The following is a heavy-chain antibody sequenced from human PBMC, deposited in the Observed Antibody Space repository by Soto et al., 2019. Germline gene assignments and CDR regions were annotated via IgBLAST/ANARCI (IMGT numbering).Heavy chain of an antibody. D-gene: IGHD4-4*01. Sequence: GGSLRLSCAASGFTFSSYAMSWVRQAPGKGLEWVSAISGSGGSTYYADSVKGRFTISRDNSKNTLYLQMNSLRAEDTAVYYCARADYSYTYYYYYGMDVWGQGTTVTVS. V-gene: IGHV3-23*01. CDR2: ISGSGGST. J-gene: IGHJ6*02. CDR1: GFTFSSYA. CDR3: ARADYSYTYYYYYGMDV.